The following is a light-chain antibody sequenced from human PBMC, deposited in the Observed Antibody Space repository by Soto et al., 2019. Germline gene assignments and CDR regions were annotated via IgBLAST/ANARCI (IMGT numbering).Light chain of an antibody. CDR2: AAS. Sequence: AIRMTQSPSPLSASTGDRVTITCRASQGISSYLAWYQQKPGKAPKLLIYAASTLQSGVPSRFSGSGSGTDFTHTISCLQSEDFATYYCQQYYSYPRGLGQGTKVDIK. V-gene: IGKV1-8*01. J-gene: IGKJ1*01. CDR1: QGISSY. CDR3: QQYYSYPRG.